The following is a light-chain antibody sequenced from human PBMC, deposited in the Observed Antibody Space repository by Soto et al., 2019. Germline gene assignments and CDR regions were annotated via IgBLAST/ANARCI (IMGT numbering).Light chain of an antibody. CDR1: QGISSY. Sequence: AIRMTQSPSSFSASTGDRVTITCRASQGISSYLAWYQQKPGKAPKLLIYAASTLQSGVPSRFSGSGSGTDFTLTISCLQSEDFATYYCQQYCSYPRTFGQGTRVESK. CDR3: QQYCSYPRT. CDR2: AAS. V-gene: IGKV1-8*01. J-gene: IGKJ1*01.